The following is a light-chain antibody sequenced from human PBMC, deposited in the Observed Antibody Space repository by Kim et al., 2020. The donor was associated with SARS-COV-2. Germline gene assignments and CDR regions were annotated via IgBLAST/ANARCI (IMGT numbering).Light chain of an antibody. CDR3: QRYGDLQIT. Sequence: DIQVTQSPSSLSASAGDRVTITCQASQDISKSLNWFQHKPGKAPNLLIYDASNLETGVPSRFSGSGSGTNFTFTINSLQPEDIATYYCQRYGDLQITFGGGTKVDIK. CDR2: DAS. CDR1: QDISKS. J-gene: IGKJ4*01. V-gene: IGKV1-33*01.